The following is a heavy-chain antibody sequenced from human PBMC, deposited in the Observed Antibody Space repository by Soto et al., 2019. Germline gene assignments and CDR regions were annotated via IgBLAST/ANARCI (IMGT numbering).Heavy chain of an antibody. J-gene: IGHJ5*02. V-gene: IGHV3-43*01. CDR3: VRDGSGSLGWLDP. CDR2: FSWDGGSI. Sequence: EVQLVESGGGVVQPGGSLRLSCATSGFTFDDYTMHWVRQAPGKGLEWVSFFSWDGGSIYYAYVVKGRFTISRDNSKNSLYLQMNSLRTDDTGLYYCVRDGSGSLGWLDPWGQGTLVTVSS. D-gene: IGHD3-10*01. CDR1: GFTFDDYT.